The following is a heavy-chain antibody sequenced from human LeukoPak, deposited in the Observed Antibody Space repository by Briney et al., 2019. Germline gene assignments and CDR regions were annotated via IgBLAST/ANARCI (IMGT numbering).Heavy chain of an antibody. D-gene: IGHD6-19*01. CDR3: ARDAGDSSGWYPRSYFDY. Sequence: GRSLRLSCAASGFTFSSYAMHWVRQAPGKGLEWVAVISYDGSNKYYADSVKGRFTISRDNSKNTLYLQMNSLRAEDTAVYYCARDAGDSSGWYPRSYFDYWGQGTLVTVSS. V-gene: IGHV3-30-3*01. J-gene: IGHJ4*02. CDR2: ISYDGSNK. CDR1: GFTFSSYA.